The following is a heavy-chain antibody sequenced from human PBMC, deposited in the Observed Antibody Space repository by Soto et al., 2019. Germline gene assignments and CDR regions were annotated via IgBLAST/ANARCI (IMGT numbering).Heavy chain of an antibody. CDR3: ARPKDHQRLGGNYYYEMDV. V-gene: IGHV1-69*12. D-gene: IGHD5-12*01. CDR1: GGTFSSSA. CDR2: IIPIFRTP. Sequence: QVQLVQSGAEVKKPGSSVKVSCKVSGGTFSSSAISWVRQAPGQGLEWMGGIIPIFRTPDYSQNFQGRVTITADESTTTAYMELSSLRSEDTAVYYCARPKDHQRLGGNYYYEMDVWGQGTTVTVSS. J-gene: IGHJ6*02.